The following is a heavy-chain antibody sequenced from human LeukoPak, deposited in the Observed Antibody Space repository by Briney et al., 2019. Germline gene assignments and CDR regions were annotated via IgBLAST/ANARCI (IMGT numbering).Heavy chain of an antibody. CDR1: GFTFSSYA. CDR2: ISGSGGST. J-gene: IGHJ4*01. Sequence: SGGSLRLSCAASGFTFSSYAMSWVRQAPGKGLEWVSAISGSGGSTYYADSVKGRFSISRDNAKNSLYLQMSSLGAEDTAMYYCASPRGVMTAGPFFDNWGQGTLVTVSS. V-gene: IGHV3-23*01. D-gene: IGHD2-21*02. CDR3: ASPRGVMTAGPFFDN.